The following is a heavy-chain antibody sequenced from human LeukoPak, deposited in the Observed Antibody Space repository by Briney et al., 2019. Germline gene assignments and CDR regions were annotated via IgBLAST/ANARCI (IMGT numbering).Heavy chain of an antibody. D-gene: IGHD4-17*01. CDR2: IIPILGIA. J-gene: IGHJ4*02. CDR1: GGTFSSYA. CDR3: AREAYGDYTEDEYYFDY. Sequence: GASVKVSCKASGGTFSSYAISWVRQAPGQWLEWMGRIIPILGIANYAQKFQGRVTITADKSTSTAYMELSSLRSEDTAVYYCAREAYGDYTEDEYYFDYWGQGTLVTVSS. V-gene: IGHV1-69*04.